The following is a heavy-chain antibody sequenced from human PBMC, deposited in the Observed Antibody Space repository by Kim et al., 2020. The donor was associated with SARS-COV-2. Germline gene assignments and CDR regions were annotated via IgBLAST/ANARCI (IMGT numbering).Heavy chain of an antibody. CDR3: AREYYDKGADY. J-gene: IGHJ4*02. V-gene: IGHV3-20*01. Sequence: TGYADSVKGRFTISRENAKNSLYLQMNSLRAEDTALYHCAREYYDKGADYWGQGTLVTVSS. D-gene: IGHD3-9*01. CDR2: T.